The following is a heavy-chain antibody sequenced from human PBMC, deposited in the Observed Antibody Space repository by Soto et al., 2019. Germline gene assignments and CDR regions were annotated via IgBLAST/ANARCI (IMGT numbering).Heavy chain of an antibody. V-gene: IGHV4-39*01. Sequence: PSETLSLTCSVSGYSVSSSDYYWAWIRQPPGKGLEWIGGMLYSGLTYYNPSLKSRVTLSVDTSKNQFSVRLNSVTASDTAVYYCAPLSVSLSGPYGIHVWGQGTTVTSP. D-gene: IGHD2-15*01. CDR3: APLSVSLSGPYGIHV. CDR2: MLYSGLT. CDR1: GYSVSSSDYY. J-gene: IGHJ6*02.